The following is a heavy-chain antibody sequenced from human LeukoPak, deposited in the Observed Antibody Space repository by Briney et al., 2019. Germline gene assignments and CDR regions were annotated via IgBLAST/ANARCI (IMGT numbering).Heavy chain of an antibody. CDR1: GFTFSSYG. V-gene: IGHV3-23*01. CDR2: ISGSGGSP. J-gene: IGHJ3*01. D-gene: IGHD3-22*01. CDR3: AKEGDYYDSSGSSDAFDF. Sequence: GGSLRLSCAASGFTFSSYGMSWVRQAPGKGLEWVSAISGSGGSPYYADSVKGRFTISRDNSKNTLYLQMNSLRAKDTAVNYCAKEGDYYDSSGSSDAFDFWGQGTMVTVSS.